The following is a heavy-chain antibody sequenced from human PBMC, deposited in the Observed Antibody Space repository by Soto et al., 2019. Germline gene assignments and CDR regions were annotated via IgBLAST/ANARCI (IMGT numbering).Heavy chain of an antibody. CDR1: GGTFSSYA. CDR2: IIPIFGTA. CDR3: ARDLYGSGSSAY. V-gene: IGHV1-69*05. D-gene: IGHD3-10*01. J-gene: IGHJ4*02. Sequence: SVKVSCKASGGTFSSYAISWVRQAPGQGLEWIGGIIPIFGTANYAQKFQGRVTFTRDTSASTAYMELSSLRSEDTAVYYCARDLYGSGSSAYWGQGTLVTVSS.